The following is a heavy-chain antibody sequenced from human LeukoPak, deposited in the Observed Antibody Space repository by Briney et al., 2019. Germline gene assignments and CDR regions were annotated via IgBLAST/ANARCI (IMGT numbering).Heavy chain of an antibody. V-gene: IGHV3-74*01. CDR1: GFTFSSYW. CDR2: INSDGSST. J-gene: IGHJ4*02. CDR3: VRDPNYSENFDY. Sequence: GGSLRLSCAASGFTFSSYWMHWVRQAPGKGLVWVSRINSDGSSTTYADSVKGRFTISRDNAKNTLYLQMNSLRAEDMAVYYCVRDPNYSENFDYWGQGALVTV. D-gene: IGHD2-21*01.